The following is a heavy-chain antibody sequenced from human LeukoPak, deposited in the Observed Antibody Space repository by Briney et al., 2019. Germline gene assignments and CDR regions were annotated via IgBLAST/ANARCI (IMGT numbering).Heavy chain of an antibody. J-gene: IGHJ4*02. D-gene: IGHD3-22*01. CDR1: GFTFSSYA. V-gene: IGHV3-30*04. CDR3: ARATYYYDSSGYYIDY. CDR2: ISYDGSNK. Sequence: GGSLRLSCAASGFTFSSYAMHWVRQAPGKGLEWVAVISYDGSNKYYADSVKGRFTISRDNSKNTLYLQMNSLRAEDTAVYYCARATYYYDSSGYYIDYWGQGTLVTVSS.